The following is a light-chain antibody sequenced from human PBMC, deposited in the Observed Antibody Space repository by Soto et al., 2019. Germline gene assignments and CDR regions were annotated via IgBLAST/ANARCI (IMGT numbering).Light chain of an antibody. CDR1: QSVSSN. CDR3: QQYNNWPPYT. CDR2: GAS. J-gene: IGKJ2*01. V-gene: IGKV3-15*01. Sequence: EIVMTQSPATLSVSPGERATLSCRASQSVSSNLAWYQQKPGQAPRLLIYGASTRATGIPARFSGSGSGTDFTLTISSLLSEDFAVYYCQQYNNWPPYTFGQGTKLEIK.